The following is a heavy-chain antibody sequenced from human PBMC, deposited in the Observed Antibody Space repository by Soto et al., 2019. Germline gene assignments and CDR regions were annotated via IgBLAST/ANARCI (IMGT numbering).Heavy chain of an antibody. J-gene: IGHJ4*02. V-gene: IGHV4-59*01. D-gene: IGHD4-17*01. CDR2: IYYSGST. CDR1: GGSISSYY. CDR3: ARDNGDYEFDY. Sequence: QVQLQESGPGLVKPSETLSLTCTVSGGSISSYYWSWIRQPPGKGLEWIGYIYYSGSTNYNPSLKSRVTISVDTSKNQFSLKLSSVTAADTAVYYCARDNGDYEFDYSGQGTLVTVSS.